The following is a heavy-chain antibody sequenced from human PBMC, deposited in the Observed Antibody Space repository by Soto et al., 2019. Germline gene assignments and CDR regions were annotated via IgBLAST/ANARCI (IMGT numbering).Heavy chain of an antibody. Sequence: GASVKVSCKASGYIFAGYYIHWVRQAPGQGLESMGWINPFDGSRMFAQSSQGRVIMTRDTSTSTVYMEVSSLRSEDTAVYYCSRVDPGQTSPLDHWG. CDR3: SRVDPGQTSPLDH. V-gene: IGHV1-46*03. J-gene: IGHJ4*01. CDR2: INPFDGSR. D-gene: IGHD2-2*03. CDR1: GYIFAGYY.